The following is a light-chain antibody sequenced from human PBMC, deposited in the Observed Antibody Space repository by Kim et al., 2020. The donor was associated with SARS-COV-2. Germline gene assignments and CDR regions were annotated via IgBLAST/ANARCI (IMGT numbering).Light chain of an antibody. CDR2: DVT. CDR3: CSYTSSSSRV. J-gene: IGLJ2*01. Sequence: GQSITISGTGTTSDVAGYNYVSWFQLFPGKAPRLLIYDVTKRPSGVPDRFSGSKSGNTASLTISGLQADDEAEYFCCSYTSSSSRVFGEGTQLTVL. V-gene: IGLV2-11*03. CDR1: TSDVAGYNY.